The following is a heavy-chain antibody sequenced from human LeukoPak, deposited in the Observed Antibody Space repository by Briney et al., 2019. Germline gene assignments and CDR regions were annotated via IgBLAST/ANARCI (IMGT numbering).Heavy chain of an antibody. CDR2: ISHSGIT. V-gene: IGHV4-39*07. CDR3: ARERPMTTGSYFDL. D-gene: IGHD4-11*01. Sequence: SETLSLTCTVSGGSMNNNNYFWDWDWIRQPPGKGLEWIGSISHSGITLFNPSLMSRVTISKDTSKNQFSLKVTSVTAADTAVYFCARERPMTTGSYFDLWGQGFLVTVSS. J-gene: IGHJ4*02. CDR1: GGSMNNNNYFWD.